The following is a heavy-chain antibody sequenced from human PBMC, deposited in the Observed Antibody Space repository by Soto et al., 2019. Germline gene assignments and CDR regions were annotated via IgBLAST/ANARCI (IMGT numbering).Heavy chain of an antibody. CDR3: ARDLQQGGGNYYYYGMDV. V-gene: IGHV3-30-3*01. D-gene: IGHD3-16*01. CDR2: ISYDGSNK. CDR1: GFTFSSYA. J-gene: IGHJ6*02. Sequence: PGGSLRLSCAASGFTFSSYAMHWVRQAPGKGLEWVAVISYDGSNKYYADSVKGRFTISRDNSKNTLYLQMNSLRAEDTAVYYCARDLQQGGGNYYYYGMDVWGQGTTVTVSS.